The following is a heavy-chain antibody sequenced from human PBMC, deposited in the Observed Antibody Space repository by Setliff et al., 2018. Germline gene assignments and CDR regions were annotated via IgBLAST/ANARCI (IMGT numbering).Heavy chain of an antibody. J-gene: IGHJ6*03. CDR3: ARVRPPRWYYYCYYMDV. V-gene: IGHV7-4-1*02. CDR1: GYTFTSYA. D-gene: IGHD6-13*01. Sequence: ASVKVSCKASGYTFTSYAMNWVRQAPGQGLEWMGWINTNTGNPTYAQGFTGRFVFSLDTSVSTAYLQISSLKAEDTAVYYCARVRPPRWYYYCYYMDVWGKGTTVTVSS. CDR2: INTNTGNP.